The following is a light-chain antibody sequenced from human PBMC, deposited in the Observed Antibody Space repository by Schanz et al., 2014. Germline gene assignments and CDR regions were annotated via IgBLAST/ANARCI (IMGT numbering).Light chain of an antibody. J-gene: IGKJ3*01. CDR2: GTS. CDR1: QSVHINY. V-gene: IGKV3-20*01. Sequence: EIVLTQSPGTLSLSPGERATLSCRASQSVHINYLAWHQQKPGQAPRLLIYGTSIRATGIPDRFSGSGSGTDFTLTISRLEPEDFAVYYCHQYGGSPYSPFGPGTKVDV. CDR3: HQYGGSPYSP.